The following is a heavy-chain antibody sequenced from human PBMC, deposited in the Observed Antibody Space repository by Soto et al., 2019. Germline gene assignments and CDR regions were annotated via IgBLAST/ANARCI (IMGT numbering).Heavy chain of an antibody. CDR1: GGTFSSYA. D-gene: IGHD3-22*01. V-gene: IGHV1-69*01. J-gene: IGHJ5*02. CDR3: AIGTTMIVVVRGGWFDP. CDR2: IIPIFGTA. Sequence: QVQLVQSGAEVKKPGSSVKVSCKASGGTFSSYAISWVRQAPGQGLEWMGGIIPIFGTANYAQKFQGRVTITADESTSTAYMELSSLRSEDTAVYYCAIGTTMIVVVRGGWFDPWGQGTLVTVSS.